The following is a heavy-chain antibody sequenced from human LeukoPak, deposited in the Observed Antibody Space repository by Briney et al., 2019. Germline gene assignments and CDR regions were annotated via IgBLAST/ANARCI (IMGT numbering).Heavy chain of an antibody. CDR1: GFTLSTYD. J-gene: IGHJ3*02. V-gene: IGHV3-13*01. CDR2: IYRAGDT. CDR3: ARDIGWNGDAFDI. D-gene: IGHD1-1*01. Sequence: GGSLRLSCAASGFTLSTYDMHWVRQPTGEGLEWVSIIYRAGDTYYADSVKGRFTISRDNSKNTLYLQMNSLRAEDTAVYYCARDIGWNGDAFDIWGQGTMVTVSS.